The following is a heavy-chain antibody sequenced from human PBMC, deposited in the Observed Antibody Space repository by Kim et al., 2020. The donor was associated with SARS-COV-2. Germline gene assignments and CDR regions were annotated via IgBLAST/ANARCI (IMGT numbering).Heavy chain of an antibody. CDR3: ARDGGSAYPNCSGGSCYSPHDY. J-gene: IGHJ4*02. V-gene: IGHV1-46*01. Sequence: ASVKVSCKASGYTFTSYYMHWVRQAPGQGLEWMGIINPSGGSTSYAQKFQGRVTMTRDTSTSTVYMELSSLRSEDTAVYYCARDGGSAYPNCSGGSCYSPHDYWGQGTLVTVSS. CDR2: INPSGGST. CDR1: GYTFTSYY. D-gene: IGHD2-15*01.